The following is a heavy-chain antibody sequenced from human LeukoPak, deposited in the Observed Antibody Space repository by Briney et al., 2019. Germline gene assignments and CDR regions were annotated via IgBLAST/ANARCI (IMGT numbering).Heavy chain of an antibody. CDR1: GYSYTNYW. V-gene: IGHV5-10-1*01. D-gene: IGHD2-2*01. CDR3: ARQVVVEGSFDF. J-gene: IGHJ4*02. CDR2: IDPSDSYI. Sequence: GESLRISCKGSGYSYTNYWISWVRQMPGKGLEWMGRIDPSDSYINHSPSFQGHVSISADKSISTAYLQWTSLQSSDIAMYYCARQVVVEGSFDFWGQGTLVTVSS.